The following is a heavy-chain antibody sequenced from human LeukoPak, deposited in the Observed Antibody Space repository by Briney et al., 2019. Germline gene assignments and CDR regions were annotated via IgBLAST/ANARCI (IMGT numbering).Heavy chain of an antibody. J-gene: IGHJ4*02. CDR3: AKDLEYSSSCFDY. CDR2: ISGSGGST. CDR1: GFTFSSYA. V-gene: IGHV3-23*01. D-gene: IGHD6-6*01. Sequence: GGSLRPSCAASGFTFSSYAMSWVRQAPGKGLEWVSTISGSGGSTYYADSVKGRFTISRDNSRNTLYLQMSSLRAEDTAVYYCAKDLEYSSSCFDYWGQGTLVTVSS.